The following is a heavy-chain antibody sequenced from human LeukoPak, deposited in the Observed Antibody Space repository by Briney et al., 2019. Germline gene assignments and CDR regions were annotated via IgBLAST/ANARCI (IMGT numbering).Heavy chain of an antibody. V-gene: IGHV1-69*05. CDR3: ARQVLAAGFDD. CDR2: IIPIFDSP. Sequence: SVRVSCKASVGNFRDYALSWVRLAPGQGLEWMGGIIPIFDSPTYGQKFQDRVTMTIDESTATAYLELNSLRSDDTAIYYCARQVLAAGFDDWGQGTLVTVSS. J-gene: IGHJ4*02. CDR1: VGNFRDYA. D-gene: IGHD6-25*01.